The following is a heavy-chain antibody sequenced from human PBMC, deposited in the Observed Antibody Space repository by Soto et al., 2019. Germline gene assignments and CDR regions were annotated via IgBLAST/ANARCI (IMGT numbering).Heavy chain of an antibody. V-gene: IGHV3-23*01. D-gene: IGHD4-4*01. CDR1: GFTFSSYA. CDR3: AKAPKHDYRNWFDP. J-gene: IGHJ5*02. Sequence: EVQLLESGGGLVQPGGSLRLSCAASGFTFSSYAMSWVRQAPGKGLEWVSAISGSGGSTYYAHSVKSRFTNSRDNSKNALYLPMNSPRAEDPGVYYCAKAPKHDYRNWFDPWGQGTLVTVSS. CDR2: ISGSGGST.